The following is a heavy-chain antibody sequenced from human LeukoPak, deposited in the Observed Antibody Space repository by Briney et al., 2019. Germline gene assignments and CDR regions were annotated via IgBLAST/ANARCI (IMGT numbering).Heavy chain of an antibody. J-gene: IGHJ4*02. CDR3: ARVKDDSSGYYYFDY. CDR2: IYYSGTT. D-gene: IGHD3-22*01. Sequence: KPSETLSLTCTVSGGSISTTSYYWGWIRQPPGKGLEWIGSIYYSGTTYYNPSLKSRVTISVDTSKNHFSLKLNSVTAADTAVYYCARVKDDSSGYYYFDYWGQGTLVTVSS. CDR1: GGSISTTSYY. V-gene: IGHV4-39*07.